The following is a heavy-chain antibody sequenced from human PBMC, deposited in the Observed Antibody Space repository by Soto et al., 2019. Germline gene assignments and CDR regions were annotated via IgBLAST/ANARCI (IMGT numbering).Heavy chain of an antibody. Sequence: PSQNIPLTCAMSVGSVSSNRAAWSWIRQSPSRGLEWLGRTYYRSKWYNDYAVSVKSRMTINPDTSKNQFSLQLNSVTPEDTAVYYCARSTVAGTYSHFAYGGQGTRVPVSS. CDR3: ARSTVAGTYSHFAY. CDR2: TYYRSKWYN. J-gene: IGHJ4*02. V-gene: IGHV6-1*01. CDR1: VGSVSSNRAA. D-gene: IGHD6-19*01.